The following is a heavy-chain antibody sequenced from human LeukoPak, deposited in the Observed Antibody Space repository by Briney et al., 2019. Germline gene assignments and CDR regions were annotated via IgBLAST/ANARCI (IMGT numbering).Heavy chain of an antibody. CDR3: ARAGLVYYFDY. CDR1: GFTFSKNS. Sequence: GGSLRLSCAASGFTFSKNSMNWVRQAPGKGLEWVSSISTSSSYINYADSVKGRFTISRDNSKNTLYLQMNSLRAEDTAVYYCARAGLVYYFDYWGQGTLVTVSS. J-gene: IGHJ4*02. V-gene: IGHV3-21*04. D-gene: IGHD3/OR15-3a*01. CDR2: ISTSSSYI.